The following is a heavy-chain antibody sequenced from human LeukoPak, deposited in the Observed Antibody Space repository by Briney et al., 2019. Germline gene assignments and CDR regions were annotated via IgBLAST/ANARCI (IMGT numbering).Heavy chain of an antibody. D-gene: IGHD2-2*01. CDR2: IYYSGST. J-gene: IGHJ6*02. CDR3: AREDCSGTSCSEYV. Sequence: ETLSLTCPVSGGSISSYYWSWIRQSPGKGLEWIGYIYYSGSTNYNPSLKSRVTISVDTSKNQFSLKLSSVTAADTAVYYCAREDCSGTSCSEYVWGQGTTVTVSS. CDR1: GGSISSYY. V-gene: IGHV4-59*01.